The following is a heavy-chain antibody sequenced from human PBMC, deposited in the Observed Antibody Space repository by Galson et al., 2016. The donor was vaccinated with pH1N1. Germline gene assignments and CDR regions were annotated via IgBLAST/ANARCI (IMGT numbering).Heavy chain of an antibody. J-gene: IGHJ4*02. D-gene: IGHD6-19*01. V-gene: IGHV4-59*08. CDR3: ARGLAVAGTFYFDP. CDR2: IYYSGST. CDR1: CGSISSYY. Sequence: SETLSLTCTVSCGSISSYYWSWIRQPPGKGLEWIGYIYYSGSTNYNPSRKSRVTISVDTYKNQFSLKLSSVTAADTAVYYCARGLAVAGTFYFDPWGQGTLVTVSS.